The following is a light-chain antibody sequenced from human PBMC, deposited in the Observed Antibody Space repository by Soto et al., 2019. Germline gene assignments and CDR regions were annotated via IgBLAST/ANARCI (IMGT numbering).Light chain of an antibody. V-gene: IGLV2-14*01. CDR1: SSDVGGYNY. Sequence: QSVLTQPASVSGSPGQSITISCTGTSSDVGGYNYVSWYQQHPGKAPKLMIYDVSNRPSGVSNRFSGSKSGNTASLTISGLQAEDEADYYCSSYTSRSTLYVFGTGTKATVL. CDR2: DVS. CDR3: SSYTSRSTLYV. J-gene: IGLJ1*01.